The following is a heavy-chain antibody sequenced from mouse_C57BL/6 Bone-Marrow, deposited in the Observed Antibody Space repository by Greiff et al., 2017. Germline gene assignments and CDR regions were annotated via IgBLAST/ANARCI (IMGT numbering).Heavy chain of an antibody. CDR1: GFTFSSYA. Sequence: EVMLVESGGGLVKPGGSLKLSCAASGFTFSSYAMSWVRQTPEKRLEWVATISDGGSYTYYPDNVKGRFTISRDNAKNNLYLQRSHLKSEDTARYYGARDYYGSRGDYWGQGTTLTVSS. V-gene: IGHV5-4*01. J-gene: IGHJ2*01. CDR2: ISDGGSYT. D-gene: IGHD1-1*01. CDR3: ARDYYGSRGDY.